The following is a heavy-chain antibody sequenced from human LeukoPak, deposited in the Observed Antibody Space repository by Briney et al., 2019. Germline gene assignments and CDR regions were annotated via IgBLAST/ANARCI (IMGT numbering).Heavy chain of an antibody. CDR3: ARRRLGYCSSTSCPVDY. J-gene: IGHJ4*02. D-gene: IGHD2-2*01. V-gene: IGHV1-18*01. CDR2: ISAYNGNT. CDR1: GYTFTSYG. Sequence: ASVKVSFKASGYTFTSYGISWVRQAPGQGLEWMGWISAYNGNTNYAQKLQGRVTMTTDTSTSTAYMELRSLRSDDTAVYYCARRRLGYCSSTSCPVDYWGQGTLVTVSS.